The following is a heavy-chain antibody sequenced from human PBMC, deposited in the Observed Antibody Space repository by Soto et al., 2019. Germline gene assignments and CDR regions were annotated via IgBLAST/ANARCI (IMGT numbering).Heavy chain of an antibody. CDR2: VIPIFGTA. V-gene: IGHV1-69*13. CDR1: GGTFSSYA. CDR3: ARSIAAAGTTTYYYYGMDV. Sequence: SVKVSCKASGGTFSSYAISWVRQAPGQGLEWMGGVIPIFGTANYAQKFQGRVTITADESTSTAYMELSSLRSEDTAVYYCARSIAAAGTTTYYYYGMDVWGQGTTVTVSS. D-gene: IGHD6-13*01. J-gene: IGHJ6*02.